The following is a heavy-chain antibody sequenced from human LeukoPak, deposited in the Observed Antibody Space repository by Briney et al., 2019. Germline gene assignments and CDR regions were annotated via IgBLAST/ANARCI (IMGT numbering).Heavy chain of an antibody. CDR3: ARGGWCYGY. CDR1: GFTFSSYW. J-gene: IGHJ4*02. CDR2: IKQDGSEN. D-gene: IGHD4/OR15-4a*01. V-gene: IGHV3-7*04. Sequence: GRSLRLSCAAAGFTFSSYWLSWVRPAPGKGLDWVANIKQDGSENYYVDSVKGRFTISRDNAKNSLYLQMNSLRAEDTAVYYCARGGWCYGYWGQGTLVTVSS.